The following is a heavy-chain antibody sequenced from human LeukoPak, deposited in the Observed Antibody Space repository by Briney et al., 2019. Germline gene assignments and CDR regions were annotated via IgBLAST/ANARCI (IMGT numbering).Heavy chain of an antibody. CDR3: AKTSDTYDYDSGTRYYFYY. D-gene: IGHD3-22*01. J-gene: IGHJ4*02. CDR2: ISGSGGTT. V-gene: IGHV3-23*01. CDR1: GFTLRSYA. Sequence: GGSLRLSCAASGFTLRSYAMSWVRQAPGKGLEWVSAISGSGGTTSSADSVKGRFTISRDNSKTTLYRQLNSLRAEPSTTDYWAKTSDTYDYDSGTRYYFYYWGQGTLVTVSS.